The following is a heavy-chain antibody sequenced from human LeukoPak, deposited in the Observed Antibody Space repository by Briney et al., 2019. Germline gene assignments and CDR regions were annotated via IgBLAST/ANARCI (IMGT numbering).Heavy chain of an antibody. D-gene: IGHD3-22*01. J-gene: IGHJ5*02. CDR2: IHASGSA. CDR3: ARDYYDSRGYSNWFDP. Sequence: PSETLSLTCTVSGGSITSGGYSWNWIRQPAGKGLEWIGRIHASGSANYNPSLKSRVTISVDTSKNQFSLKLSSVTAADTAMYYCARDYYDSRGYSNWFDPWGQGTLVTVSS. CDR1: GGSITSGGYS. V-gene: IGHV4-61*02.